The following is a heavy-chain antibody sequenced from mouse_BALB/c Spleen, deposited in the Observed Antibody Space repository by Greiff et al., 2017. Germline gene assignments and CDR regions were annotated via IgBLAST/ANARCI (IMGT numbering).Heavy chain of an antibody. CDR2: ISSGGSYT. Sequence: EVQGVESGGDLVKPGGSLKLSCAASGFTFSSYGMSWVRQTPDKRLEWVATISSGGSYTYYPDSVKGRFTISSDNAKNTLYLQMSSLKSEDTAMYYCASGDYDDAMDYWGQGTSVTVSS. J-gene: IGHJ4*01. CDR1: GFTFSSYG. D-gene: IGHD2-4*01. V-gene: IGHV5-6*01. CDR3: ASGDYDDAMDY.